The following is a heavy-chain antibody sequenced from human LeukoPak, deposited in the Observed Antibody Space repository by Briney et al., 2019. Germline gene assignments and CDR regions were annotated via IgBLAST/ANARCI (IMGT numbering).Heavy chain of an antibody. CDR1: GVSFDDYY. D-gene: IGHD4-17*01. CDR3: TRMTTGHDY. CDR2: INHSAYT. J-gene: IGHJ4*02. Sequence: SETLSLTCAVSGVSFDDYYWAWVRQTPGKGLEWIGEINHSAYTNDSPSLKSRVTLSIDTSRKQFSLNLRSVTVADAGTYYCTRMTTGHDYWGQGTLVTVSS. V-gene: IGHV4-34*01.